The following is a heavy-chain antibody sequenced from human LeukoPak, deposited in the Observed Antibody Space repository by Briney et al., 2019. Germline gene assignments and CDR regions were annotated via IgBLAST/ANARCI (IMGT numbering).Heavy chain of an antibody. V-gene: IGHV4-59*01. Sequence: SETLSLTCTVSGGSISSYYWSWIRQPPGKGLEWIGYIYYSGTTSYNPSLKSRVTISVDTSRNQFSLKLSSVTAADTAVYYCARGVYIAAAQYGYWGQGTLVTVSS. CDR2: IYYSGTT. CDR1: GGSISSYY. CDR3: ARGVYIAAAQYGY. D-gene: IGHD6-13*01. J-gene: IGHJ4*02.